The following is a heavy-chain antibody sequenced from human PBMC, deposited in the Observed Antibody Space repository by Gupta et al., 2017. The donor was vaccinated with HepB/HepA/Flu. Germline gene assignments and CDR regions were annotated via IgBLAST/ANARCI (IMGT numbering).Heavy chain of an antibody. J-gene: IGHJ3*01. CDR3: GRREIQVWGKAFEF. Sequence: EVQLVQSGAEVKTPGESLKISCKGSGYSFTSYWIGWVRQMPGKGLEWMGIIYPGDSDTRYSPACEGQVTIQAEKSFSTAKLWWRSIQKSETAMCDGGRREIQVWGKAFEFWGQGTRGTVSS. CDR1: GYSFTSYW. CDR2: IYPGDSDT. D-gene: IGHD5-18*01. V-gene: IGHV5-51*01.